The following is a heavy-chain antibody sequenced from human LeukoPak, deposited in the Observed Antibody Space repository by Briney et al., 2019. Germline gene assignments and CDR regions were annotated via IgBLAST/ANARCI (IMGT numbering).Heavy chain of an antibody. CDR1: GYIFTSFA. Sequence: ASVKVSCKASGYIFTSFAIHWVRQAPGQRLEWMGWINGGNGKTQYSQKFQGRVTITRDTSANTAYMELSSLRSEDTAVYYCARSYYDILFGYRKNNWFDPWGQGTLVTVSS. D-gene: IGHD3-9*01. CDR3: ARSYYDILFGYRKNNWFDP. J-gene: IGHJ5*02. V-gene: IGHV1-3*01. CDR2: INGGNGKT.